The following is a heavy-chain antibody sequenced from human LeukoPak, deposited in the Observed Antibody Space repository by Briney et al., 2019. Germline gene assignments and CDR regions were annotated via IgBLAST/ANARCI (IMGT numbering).Heavy chain of an antibody. V-gene: IGHV3-23*01. CDR1: GFTFSDYA. Sequence: PGGSLRLSCAASGFTFSDYAMSWVRQAPGKGLEWVSAITSSGGRTYYADSVRGRFTISRDKSRNTLYLQTNSLRAEDTAVYYCAKDRDLFGVLPLFHYWGQGTLVTVSS. J-gene: IGHJ4*02. CDR3: AKDRDLFGVLPLFHY. CDR2: ITSSGGRT. D-gene: IGHD3-3*01.